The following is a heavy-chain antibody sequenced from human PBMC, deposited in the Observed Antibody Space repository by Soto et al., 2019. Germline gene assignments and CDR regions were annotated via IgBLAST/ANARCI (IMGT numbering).Heavy chain of an antibody. V-gene: IGHV4-30-4*01. Sequence: SETLSLTCTVSGGSISSGDYYWGWIRQPPGKGLEWIGYIYYSGSTYYNPSLKSRVTISVDTSKNQFSLKLSSVTAADTAVYYCAREVTYYYGSGSYSWGQGTLVTVSS. D-gene: IGHD3-10*01. J-gene: IGHJ5*02. CDR3: AREVTYYYGSGSYS. CDR1: GGSISSGDYY. CDR2: IYYSGST.